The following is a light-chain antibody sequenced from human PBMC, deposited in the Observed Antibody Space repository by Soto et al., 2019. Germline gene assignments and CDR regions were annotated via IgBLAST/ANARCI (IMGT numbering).Light chain of an antibody. CDR3: QQYYNWPPWT. V-gene: IGKV3-15*01. Sequence: EILMTQSPATLSVSPGERATLSCRASQNISTNLVWYQQKPGQAPRLLLYVASTSATGVTARFMGSGSGTEFTLTVSSLQSENFAAYYFQQYYNWPPWTFGLGTKVEIK. CDR2: VAS. J-gene: IGKJ1*01. CDR1: QNISTN.